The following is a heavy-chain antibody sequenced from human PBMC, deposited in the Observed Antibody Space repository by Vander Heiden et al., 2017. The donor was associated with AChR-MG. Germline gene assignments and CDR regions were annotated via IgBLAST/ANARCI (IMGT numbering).Heavy chain of an antibody. D-gene: IGHD6-13*01. CDR3: AKLAWHQADSSSLGRGFDY. CDR1: GFPFSSYG. CDR2: ISYDGSNK. J-gene: IGHJ4*02. V-gene: IGHV3-30*18. Sequence: QVQLVESGGGVVQPGRSLRLSCAAPGFPFSSYGMHWVRQAPGKGLEWVAVISYDGSNKYYADSVKGRFTISRDNSKNTLYLQMNSLRAEDTAVYYCAKLAWHQADSSSLGRGFDYWGQGTLVTVSS.